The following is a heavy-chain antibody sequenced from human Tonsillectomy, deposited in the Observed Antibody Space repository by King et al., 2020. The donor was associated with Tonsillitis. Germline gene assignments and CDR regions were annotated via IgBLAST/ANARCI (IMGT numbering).Heavy chain of an antibody. CDR2: ISGSGGSI. Sequence: DVQLVESGGGLVQPGGSLRLSCAASGFTFSSYAMSWVRQAPGKGLEWVSAISGSGGSIYYADSVKGRFTISRDNSKNTLYLQVNSLRAEDTAVYYCAKEYYDSLTGYYARPFDYWGQGTLVTVSS. J-gene: IGHJ4*02. D-gene: IGHD3-9*01. V-gene: IGHV3-23*04. CDR3: AKEYYDSLTGYYARPFDY. CDR1: GFTFSSYA.